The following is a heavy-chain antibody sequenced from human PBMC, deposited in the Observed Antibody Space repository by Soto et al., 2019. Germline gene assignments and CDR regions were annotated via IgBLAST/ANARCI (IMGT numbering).Heavy chain of an antibody. CDR3: ARGSGYSSSSGLAPEY. D-gene: IGHD6-6*01. CDR1: GYTFTSYG. CDR2: ISAYNGNT. V-gene: IGHV1-18*01. J-gene: IGHJ4*02. Sequence: ASVKVSCKASGYTFTSYGISWVRQAPGQGLEWMGWISAYNGNTNYAQKLQGRVTMTTDTSASTAYMELSSLRSEDTAVYYCARGSGYSSSSGLAPEYWGQGTLVSVSS.